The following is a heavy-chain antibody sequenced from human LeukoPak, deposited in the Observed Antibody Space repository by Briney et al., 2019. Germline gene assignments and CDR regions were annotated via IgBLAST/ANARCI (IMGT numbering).Heavy chain of an antibody. J-gene: IGHJ4*02. CDR2: INSRSSYT. V-gene: IGHV3-21*01. D-gene: IGHD2-2*01. CDR1: GFTFSSYS. CDR3: ARGSCTHVEYYFDY. Sequence: PGGSLRLSCAASGFTFSSYSMNWVRQAPGKGLEWVSSINSRSSYTYNAASVKGRFTISRDTAKNSLYMQRNSLRAEDTAVYYCARGSCTHVEYYFDYWGGGTLVTVSS.